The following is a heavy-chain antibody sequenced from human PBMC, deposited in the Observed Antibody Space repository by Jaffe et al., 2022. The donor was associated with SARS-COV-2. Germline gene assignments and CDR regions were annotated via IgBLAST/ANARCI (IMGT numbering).Heavy chain of an antibody. CDR3: AREGAAAGKDFDY. D-gene: IGHD6-13*01. CDR1: GFTFSSYS. J-gene: IGHJ4*02. Sequence: EVQLVESGGGLVKPGGSLRLSCAASGFTFSSYSMNWVRQAPGKGLEWVSSISSSSSYIYYADSVKGRFTISRDNAKNSLYLQMNSLRAEDTAVYYCAREGAAAGKDFDYWGQGTLVTVSS. CDR2: ISSSSSYI. V-gene: IGHV3-21*01.